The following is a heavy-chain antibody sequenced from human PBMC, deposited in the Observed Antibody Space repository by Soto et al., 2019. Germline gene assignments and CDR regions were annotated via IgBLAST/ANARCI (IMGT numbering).Heavy chain of an antibody. CDR2: ISNSGST. V-gene: IGHV4-30-4*01. J-gene: IGHJ4*02. CDR1: GESVTSEEEY. D-gene: IGHD5-18*01. CDR3: ATESGSTYGYFAH. Sequence: LTRTWSVAGESVTSEEEYWNWNSLSPGKGLEWIGYISNSGSTGYNPSLKTRLSMSVDRSKNQFTLRLTSVTAADTAVYFCATESGSTYGYFAHWGQGTQVPVSS.